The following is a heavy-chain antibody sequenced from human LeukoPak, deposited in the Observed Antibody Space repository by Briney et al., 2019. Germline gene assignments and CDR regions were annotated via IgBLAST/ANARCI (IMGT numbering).Heavy chain of an antibody. D-gene: IGHD1-26*01. J-gene: IGHJ4*02. CDR2: ISSSGSTI. Sequence: GGSLRLSCAASGFAFSDYYMSWIRQAPGKGLEWVSYISSSGSTIYYADSVKGRSTISRDNAKNSLYLQMNSLRAEDTAVYYCARLKGIGTFDYWGQGTLVTVSS. CDR3: ARLKGIGTFDY. CDR1: GFAFSDYY. V-gene: IGHV3-11*01.